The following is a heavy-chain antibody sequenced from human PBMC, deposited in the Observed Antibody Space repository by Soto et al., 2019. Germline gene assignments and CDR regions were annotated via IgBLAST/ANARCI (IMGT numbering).Heavy chain of an antibody. CDR2: ISAYDGKT. J-gene: IGHJ5*02. D-gene: IGHD3-3*01. Sequence: ASVKVSCKTSGYTFNTYGINWVRQAPGQGLELMGWISAYDGKTTYAEKFQGRVTLTTDTSTSTAYMELRSRRSDDTATYYCARDPHEFWTSYWFDPWGQGTPVTVSS. V-gene: IGHV1-18*01. CDR3: ARDPHEFWTSYWFDP. CDR1: GYTFNTYG.